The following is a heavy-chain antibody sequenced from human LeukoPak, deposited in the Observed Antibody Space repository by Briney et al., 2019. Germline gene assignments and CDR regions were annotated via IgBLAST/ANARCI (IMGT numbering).Heavy chain of an antibody. CDR1: GFTFSSYS. Sequence: GGSLRLSCEASGFTFSSYSMKWVRQAPGKGLVWVSRINSDGINTSYADSVKGRFTISRDNAKNTLNLQMNSLRAEDTAVYYCARDLGQYYDTSDNWFDPWGQGTLVTVSS. V-gene: IGHV3-74*01. D-gene: IGHD3-22*01. CDR3: ARDLGQYYDTSDNWFDP. CDR2: INSDGINT. J-gene: IGHJ5*02.